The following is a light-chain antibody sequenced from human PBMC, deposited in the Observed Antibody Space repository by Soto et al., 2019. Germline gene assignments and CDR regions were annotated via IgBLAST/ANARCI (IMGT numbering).Light chain of an antibody. CDR1: SSDFGDDKY. CDR2: GVN. Sequence: QSALTQPASVSGSPGQSITVSCTGSSSDFGDDKYVSWYQQQPGKGPNLLIYGVNSRPSGISNRFSGSNSGNTATLTISGTQAMDEADYYCQAWDSSTVLFGGGTKLTVL. J-gene: IGLJ2*01. V-gene: IGLV2-14*01. CDR3: QAWDSSTVL.